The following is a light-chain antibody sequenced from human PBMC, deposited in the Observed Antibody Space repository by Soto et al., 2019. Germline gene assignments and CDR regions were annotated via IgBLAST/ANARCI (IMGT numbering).Light chain of an antibody. J-gene: IGKJ3*01. V-gene: IGKV2-30*01. CDR2: EVS. CDR3: MQGTFWPFT. Sequence: DVVMTQSPLSLPVTLGQPASISCRSSQSLVYSNGNTYLNWFHQRPGQSPRHLIYEVSNRDSGVPDRFSGSGSGTDFTLKISRVEAEDVGIYYCMQGTFWPFTFGPGTKVDVK. CDR1: QSLVYSNGNTY.